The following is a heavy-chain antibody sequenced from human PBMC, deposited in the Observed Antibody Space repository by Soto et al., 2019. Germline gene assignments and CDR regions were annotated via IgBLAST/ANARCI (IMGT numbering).Heavy chain of an antibody. CDR2: IYHSGSA. CDR3: ATRNDGSGSFDH. J-gene: IGHJ4*02. Sequence: SETLSLTCAVSGASISSNKWWIWVRQPPGKGLEWIAGIYHSGSANYNPSLKSRVTISVDKSKNQFSLKLSSVTAADTAVYYCATRNDGSGSFDHWGQGALVTGSS. V-gene: IGHV4-4*02. D-gene: IGHD3-10*01. CDR1: GASISSNKW.